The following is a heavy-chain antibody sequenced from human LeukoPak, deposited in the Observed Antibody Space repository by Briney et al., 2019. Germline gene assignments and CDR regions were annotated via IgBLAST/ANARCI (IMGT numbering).Heavy chain of an antibody. CDR1: GGSISSYY. CDR3: ARQGDDTITFGGGMGY. Sequence: PSETLSLTCTVSGGSISSYYWSRIRQPPGKGLEWIGYIYHSGSTYYNPSLKSRVTISVDTSKNQFSLKLSSVTAADTAVYYCARQGDDTITFGGGMGYWGQGTLVTVSS. CDR2: IYHSGST. J-gene: IGHJ4*02. D-gene: IGHD3-16*01. V-gene: IGHV4-59*08.